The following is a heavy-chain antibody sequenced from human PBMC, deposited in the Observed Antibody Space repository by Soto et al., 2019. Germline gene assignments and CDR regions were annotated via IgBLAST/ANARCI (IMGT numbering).Heavy chain of an antibody. J-gene: IGHJ5*02. CDR3: AKDPSMTKVTTQFDP. D-gene: IGHD4-17*01. CDR2: ISYDGSNK. Sequence: KGLEWVAVISYDGSNKYYADSVKGRFTISRDNSKNTLYLQMNSLRAEDTAVYYCAKDPSMTKVTTQFDPWGQGTLVSVSS. V-gene: IGHV3-30*18.